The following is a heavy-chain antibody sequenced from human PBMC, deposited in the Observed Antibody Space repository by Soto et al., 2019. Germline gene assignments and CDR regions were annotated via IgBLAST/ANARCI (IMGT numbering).Heavy chain of an antibody. CDR1: GGSISSYY. Sequence: SETLSLTCTVSGGSISSYYWSWIRQPPGKGLEWIGYIYYSGSTNYNPSLKSRVTISVDTSKNQFSLKLSSVTAADTAVYYCATSAGIAVAGYYYYYMDVWGKGTTVTVSS. CDR2: IYYSGST. CDR3: ATSAGIAVAGYYYYYMDV. J-gene: IGHJ6*03. D-gene: IGHD6-19*01. V-gene: IGHV4-59*08.